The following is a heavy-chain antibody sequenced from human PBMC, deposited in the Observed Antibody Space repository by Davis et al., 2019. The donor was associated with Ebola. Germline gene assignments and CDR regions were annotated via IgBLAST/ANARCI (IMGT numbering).Heavy chain of an antibody. J-gene: IGHJ4*02. D-gene: IGHD6-19*01. CDR2: INTRGDNT. Sequence: PGGSLRLSCAVSGFTLSNYAMNWVRQAPGKGLEWVSTINTRGDNTMYADSVKGRFTISRDTSKNTLFLQMDSLRDEDTAVYYCEKQTWDTSGWYGDYWGQGTLVTVSS. CDR1: GFTLSNYA. CDR3: EKQTWDTSGWYGDY. V-gene: IGHV3-23*01.